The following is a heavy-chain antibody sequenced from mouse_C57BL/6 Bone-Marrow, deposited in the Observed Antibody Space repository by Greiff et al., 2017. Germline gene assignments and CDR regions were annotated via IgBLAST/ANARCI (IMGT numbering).Heavy chain of an antibody. Sequence: QVHVKQPGAELVKPGASVKMSCKASGYTFTSYWITWVKQRPGQGLEWIGDIYPGSGSTNYNEKFKSKATLTVDTSSSTAYMQLSSLTSEDSAVYYCARWLLRFAYWGQGTLVTVSA. D-gene: IGHD2-3*01. CDR3: ARWLLRFAY. CDR2: IYPGSGST. J-gene: IGHJ3*01. CDR1: GYTFTSYW. V-gene: IGHV1-55*01.